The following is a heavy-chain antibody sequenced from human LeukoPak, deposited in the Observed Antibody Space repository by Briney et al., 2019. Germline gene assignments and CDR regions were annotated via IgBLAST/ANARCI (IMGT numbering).Heavy chain of an antibody. CDR2: ISGSGGST. V-gene: IGHV3-23*01. CDR1: GFTFSSYA. D-gene: IGHD3-10*01. Sequence: GGSLRLSCAASGFTFSSYAMSWVRQAPGKGLEWVSAISGSGGSTYYADSVKGRFTISRDNSKNTLYLQMNSLRAEDTAVYYCAKVKGFGEFTLYYFDYWGQGTLVTVSS. CDR3: AKVKGFGEFTLYYFDY. J-gene: IGHJ4*02.